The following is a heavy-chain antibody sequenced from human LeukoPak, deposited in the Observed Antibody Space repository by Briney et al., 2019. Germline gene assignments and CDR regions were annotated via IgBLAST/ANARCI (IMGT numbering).Heavy chain of an antibody. CDR3: ARQGRGYGGNSNY. J-gene: IGHJ4*02. CDR2: IYYSGST. V-gene: IGHV4-59*08. Sequence: SETLSLTCTVSGGSISSYYWTWIRQPPGKGLEWIGYIYYSGSTNYNPSLKSRVTISVDTSKNQFSLKLSSVTAADTAVYYCARQGRGYGGNSNYWGQGTLVTVSS. D-gene: IGHD4-23*01. CDR1: GGSISSYY.